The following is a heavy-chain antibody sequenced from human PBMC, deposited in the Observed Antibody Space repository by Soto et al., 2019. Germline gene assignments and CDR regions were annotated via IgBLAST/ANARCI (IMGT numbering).Heavy chain of an antibody. D-gene: IGHD1-26*01. CDR3: AKDLGSGSYLFDAFDI. J-gene: IGHJ3*02. V-gene: IGHV3-30*18. CDR2: ISYDGSNK. Sequence: LRLSCAASGFTFSNYGMHWVRQAPGKGLEWVAVISYDGSNKYYADSVKGRFTISRDNSKNTLYLQMNSLRAEDTAVYYCAKDLGSGSYLFDAFDIWGQGTMVTVSS. CDR1: GFTFSNYG.